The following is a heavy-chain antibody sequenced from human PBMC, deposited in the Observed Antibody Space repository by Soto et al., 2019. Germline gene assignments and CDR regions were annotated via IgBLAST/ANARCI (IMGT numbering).Heavy chain of an antibody. Sequence: LSLTCAVYGGSFSGYYWSWVRQPPGQGLEWIGEIYRTGSTNYNPSLKSRVTISLDKSENQFSLKVTSLTAADTAVYYCASRDPGTSVDYWGQGTLVTVSS. CDR1: GGSFSGYY. V-gene: IGHV4-34*01. CDR3: ASRDPGTSVDY. J-gene: IGHJ4*02. CDR2: IYRTGST. D-gene: IGHD1-7*01.